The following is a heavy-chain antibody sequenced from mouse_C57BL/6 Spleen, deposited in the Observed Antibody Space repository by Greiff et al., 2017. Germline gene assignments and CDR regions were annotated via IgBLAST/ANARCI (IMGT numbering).Heavy chain of an antibody. CDR2: IWRGGST. J-gene: IGHJ3*01. V-gene: IGHV2-5*01. CDR3: AKYYDYDGAWFAY. D-gene: IGHD2-4*01. CDR1: GFSLTSYG. Sequence: QVQLQQSGPGLVQPSQRLSITCTVSGFSLTSYGVHWVRQSPGKGLEWLGVIWRGGSTDYNAAFMSRLSITKDNSKSQVFFKMNSLQADDTAIYYCAKYYDYDGAWFAYWGQGTLVTVSA.